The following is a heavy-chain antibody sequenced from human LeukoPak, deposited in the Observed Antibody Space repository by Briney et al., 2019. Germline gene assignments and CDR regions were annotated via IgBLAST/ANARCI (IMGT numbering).Heavy chain of an antibody. Sequence: SETLSLTCTVSGGSLNNYYWTWIRQPPGRGLEWIGHIYYSGSTYYNPSLKSRVTISVDTSKNQFTLKLSSVTAADTAVYYCARQARLLDYWGPGTLVTVAS. V-gene: IGHV4-59*08. CDR2: IYYSGST. CDR1: GGSLNNYY. D-gene: IGHD6-25*01. CDR3: ARQARLLDY. J-gene: IGHJ4*02.